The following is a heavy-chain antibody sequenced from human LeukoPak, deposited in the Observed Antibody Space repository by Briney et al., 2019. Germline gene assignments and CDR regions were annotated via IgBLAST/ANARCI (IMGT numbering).Heavy chain of an antibody. V-gene: IGHV3-48*01. CDR3: ARDGIQLWPPGFDY. Sequence: GGSLRLSCAASGFTFSSYSMNWVRQAPGKGLEWVSYISSSSSTIYYADSVKGRFTISGDNAKNSLYLQMNSLRAEDTAVYYCARDGIQLWPPGFDYWGQGTLVTVSS. CDR1: GFTFSSYS. CDR2: ISSSSSTI. D-gene: IGHD5-18*01. J-gene: IGHJ4*02.